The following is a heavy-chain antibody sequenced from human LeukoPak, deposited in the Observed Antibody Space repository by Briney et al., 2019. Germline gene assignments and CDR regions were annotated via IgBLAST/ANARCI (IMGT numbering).Heavy chain of an antibody. CDR3: ARDDGYCSGGSCIVLDY. V-gene: IGHV3-48*04. D-gene: IGHD2-15*01. Sequence: PGGSLRLSCAASGFTFSSYSMNWVRQAPGKGLEWVSYISSSGSTIYYADSVKGRFTISRDNAKNSLYLQMNSLRAEDTAVYYCARDDGYCSGGSCIVLDYWGQGTLVTVSS. CDR2: ISSSGSTI. J-gene: IGHJ4*02. CDR1: GFTFSSYS.